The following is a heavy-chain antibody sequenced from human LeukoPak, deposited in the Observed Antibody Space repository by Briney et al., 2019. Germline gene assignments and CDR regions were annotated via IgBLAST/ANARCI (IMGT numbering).Heavy chain of an antibody. CDR3: AKANSGSYSRSIDY. CDR2: ISWNSGSI. D-gene: IGHD1-26*01. J-gene: IGHJ4*02. Sequence: GGSLRLSCAASGFTFDDYAMHWVRQAPGKGLEWVSGISWNSGSIGYADSVKGRFTISRDNAKNSLYLQMNSLRAEDTALYYCAKANSGSYSRSIDYWGQGTLVTVSS. V-gene: IGHV3-9*01. CDR1: GFTFDDYA.